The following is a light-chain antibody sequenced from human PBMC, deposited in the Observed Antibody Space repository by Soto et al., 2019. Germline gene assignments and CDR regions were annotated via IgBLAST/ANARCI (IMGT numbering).Light chain of an antibody. Sequence: QSVLTQPPSVSGAPGQRVTISCTGSSSNIGAGYVVHWYQQLPGTAPKLLIYGNSNRPSGVPDRFSGSKSGTSASLAITGLQAEDGADYYCQSYDSSLGAPYGFGTGTKLTVL. V-gene: IGLV1-40*01. CDR2: GNS. CDR3: QSYDSSLGAPYG. J-gene: IGLJ1*01. CDR1: SSNIGAGYV.